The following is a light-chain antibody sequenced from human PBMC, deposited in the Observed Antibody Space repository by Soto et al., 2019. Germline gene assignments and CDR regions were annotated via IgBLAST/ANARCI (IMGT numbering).Light chain of an antibody. CDR1: QSISSY. CDR3: QQSYSTPRT. Sequence: DIQMTQSPSSLSASVGDRVTIACRASQSISSYLNWYQQKPGKATKVLIYAASSLESGVPSRFSGSGSGTDFTLTISSLQPEDFATYYCQQSYSTPRTFGQGTKVDIK. CDR2: AAS. J-gene: IGKJ1*01. V-gene: IGKV1-39*01.